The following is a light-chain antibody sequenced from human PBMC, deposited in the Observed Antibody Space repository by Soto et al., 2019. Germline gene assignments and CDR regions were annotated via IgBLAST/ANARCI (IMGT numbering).Light chain of an antibody. V-gene: IGKV1-5*03. J-gene: IGKJ1*01. CDR1: QSISTW. Sequence: DITLTQSPSTLSGSVGDRVTIPCRASQSISTWLAWFQQKPGKAPKLLIYRASSLEGGAPSRLSGSGSGTEFTLTISSLQPDDFATYYCQQYDSYPWTFGQGTMVDIK. CDR2: RAS. CDR3: QQYDSYPWT.